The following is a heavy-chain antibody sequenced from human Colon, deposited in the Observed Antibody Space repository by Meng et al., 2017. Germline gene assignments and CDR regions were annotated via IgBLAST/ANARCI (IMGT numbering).Heavy chain of an antibody. CDR1: GGSISTSGYY. CDR3: ARHTVIMLRGVTPTNWFDP. D-gene: IGHD3-10*01. Sequence: QPQLQESGPGLVKPSEALSLTCSVAGGSISTSGYYWGWIRQPPGKGLEWIGSIGHSGITYYTPSLKSRVTISVDTSKNQFSLKLSSVTAADTAVYYCARHTVIMLRGVTPTNWFDPCVQGTLVTVSS. V-gene: IGHV4-39*01. J-gene: IGHJ5*02. CDR2: IGHSGIT.